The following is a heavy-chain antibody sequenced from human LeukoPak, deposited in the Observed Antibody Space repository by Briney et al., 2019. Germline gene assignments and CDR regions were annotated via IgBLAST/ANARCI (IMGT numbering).Heavy chain of an antibody. J-gene: IGHJ4*02. Sequence: GGSLRLSCAASGFTFDDYGMSWVRQAPGKGLEWVSSISSSSYYIYYADSVKGRFTISRDNAKNSLYLQMNSLRAEDTAVYYCARDHVVGRGIAVAIPDYWGQGTLVTVSS. CDR1: GFTFDDYG. D-gene: IGHD6-19*01. CDR3: ARDHVVGRGIAVAIPDY. V-gene: IGHV3-21*01. CDR2: ISSSSYYI.